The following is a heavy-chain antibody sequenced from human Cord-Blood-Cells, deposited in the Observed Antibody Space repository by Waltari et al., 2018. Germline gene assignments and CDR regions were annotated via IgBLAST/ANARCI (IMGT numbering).Heavy chain of an antibody. D-gene: IGHD3-22*01. CDR2: ISGSGGST. J-gene: IGHJ4*02. V-gene: IGHV3-23*01. CDR1: GFTFSSYA. CDR3: ARDPPYDSSGYDPFDY. Sequence: EVQLLESGGGLVQPGGSLSLSCAASGFTFSSYAMSWVRQAPGKGLEWVSAISGSGGSTYYADSVKGRFTISRDNSKNTLYLQMNSLRAEDTAVYYCARDPPYDSSGYDPFDYWGQGTLVTVSS.